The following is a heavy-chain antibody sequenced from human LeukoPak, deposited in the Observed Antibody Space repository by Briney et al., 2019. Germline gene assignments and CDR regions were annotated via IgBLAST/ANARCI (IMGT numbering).Heavy chain of an antibody. D-gene: IGHD6-13*01. Sequence: ASVTVSCKASGYTFASHDIIWVRQTTGQGLEYMGWLHTDNDDAGYAEKFQGRVNLTKDTSTGTAYMELSSLTFDDTAVYYCARGGTAAETSGFDHWGRGTQVTVSA. CDR1: GYTFASHD. V-gene: IGHV1-8*01. CDR2: LHTDNDDA. CDR3: ARGGTAAETSGFDH. J-gene: IGHJ4*01.